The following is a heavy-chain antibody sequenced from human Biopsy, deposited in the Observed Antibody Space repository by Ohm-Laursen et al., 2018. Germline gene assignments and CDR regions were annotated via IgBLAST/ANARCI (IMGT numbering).Heavy chain of an antibody. J-gene: IGHJ6*02. V-gene: IGHV4-4*09. CDR1: GVSITAYY. CDR3: ARVDCSGGSCHYYSYGMDV. CDR2: IHHSGST. D-gene: IGHD2-15*01. Sequence: GTLSLTWTVSGVSITAYYWSWIRQPPGKGLECIGNIHHSGSTNYNPSLKSRLTISVDTSKNQFSLKLSSVTAADTAVYYCARVDCSGGSCHYYSYGMDVWGQGTTVTVSS.